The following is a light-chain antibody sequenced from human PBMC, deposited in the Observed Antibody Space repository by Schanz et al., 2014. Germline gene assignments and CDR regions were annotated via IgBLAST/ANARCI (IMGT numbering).Light chain of an antibody. CDR1: SSDVGSYNL. J-gene: IGLJ3*02. V-gene: IGLV2-23*01. CDR2: EGS. CDR3: CSYVGGSAV. Sequence: QSALTQPASVSGSPGQSITISCTGTSSDVGSYNLVSWYQQHPGKAPKLMIYEGSKRPSGVSNRFSGSKSGTTASLTISDLQAEDEADYYCCSYVGGSAVFGGGTKLTVL.